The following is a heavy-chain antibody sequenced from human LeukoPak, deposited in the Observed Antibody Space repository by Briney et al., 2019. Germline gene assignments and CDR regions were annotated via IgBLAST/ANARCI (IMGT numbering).Heavy chain of an antibody. CDR1: GASISSYY. Sequence: SETLSLTCTVSGASISSYYWSWIRQPPGKGLEWIGYIYYSGSTWYNPSLKSRVTISVDTSKNQFSLKLSSVTAADTAVYYCARVGILRFPSNWFDPWGQGTLVPVSS. CDR3: ARVGILRFPSNWFDP. J-gene: IGHJ5*02. V-gene: IGHV4-59*01. CDR2: IYYSGST. D-gene: IGHD3-3*01.